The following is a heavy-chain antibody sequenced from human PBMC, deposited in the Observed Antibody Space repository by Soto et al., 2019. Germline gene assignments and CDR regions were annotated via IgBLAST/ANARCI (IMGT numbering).Heavy chain of an antibody. Sequence: SETLSLTCTVSGGSVSSGSYYWSWIRQPPGKGLEWIGYIYYSGSTNYNPSLKSRVTISVDTSKNQFSLKLSSVTAADTAVYYCARDRRELPSDYWGQGTLVTVSS. CDR1: GGSVSSGSYY. CDR2: IYYSGST. CDR3: ARDRRELPSDY. D-gene: IGHD1-26*01. V-gene: IGHV4-61*01. J-gene: IGHJ4*02.